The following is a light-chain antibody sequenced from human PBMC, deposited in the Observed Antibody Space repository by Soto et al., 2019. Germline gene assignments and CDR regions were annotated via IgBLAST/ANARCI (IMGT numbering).Light chain of an antibody. J-gene: IGLJ1*01. CDR3: CSFADGRTFG. V-gene: IGLV2-23*02. CDR2: EVT. CDR1: SSDVGYYNF. Sequence: QSVLTQPASVSGSPGQSITISCTGTSSDVGYYNFVSWYQQHPGKAPKLIIYEVTKRPSGVSNRFSGSKSGNTASLTISGLQAEDEADYYCCSFADGRTFGFGTGTKVTVL.